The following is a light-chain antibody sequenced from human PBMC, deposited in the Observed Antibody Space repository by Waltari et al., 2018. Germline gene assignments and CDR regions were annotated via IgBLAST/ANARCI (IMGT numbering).Light chain of an antibody. V-gene: IGKV3-15*01. Sequence: IEMTQSPATLSVSPGERATLSCRASQNVGTKLAWYQQKPGLAPSLLIYDAFTRATGIPARCSGSGSGTEFTLTISSLQSEDLALYHCLQYHYWPPWTFGQGTKVEVK. CDR2: DAF. CDR1: QNVGTK. J-gene: IGKJ1*01. CDR3: LQYHYWPPWT.